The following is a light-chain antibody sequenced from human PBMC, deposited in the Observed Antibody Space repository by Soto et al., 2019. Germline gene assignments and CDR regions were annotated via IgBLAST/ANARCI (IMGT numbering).Light chain of an antibody. CDR2: AAS. CDR3: QQSYSSPPT. CDR1: QSISNH. V-gene: IGKV1-39*01. J-gene: IGKJ1*01. Sequence: DIQMTQSPSSLSASVEDGVIITCRASQSISNHLNWYQQKPGKAPKLLIFAASSLQSGVPSRFSGSRSGPDFTLTISSLQPEDFATYYCQQSYSSPPTFGQRTKVDIK.